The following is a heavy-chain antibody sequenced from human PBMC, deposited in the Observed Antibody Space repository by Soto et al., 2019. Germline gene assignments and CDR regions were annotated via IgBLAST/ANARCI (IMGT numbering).Heavy chain of an antibody. D-gene: IGHD6-13*01. V-gene: IGHV1-69*01. J-gene: IGHJ5*02. CDR2: IIPLFGTT. CDR3: ARGATHGSSWYFWFDP. CDR1: GGTFSTYS. Sequence: QMQLVQSGAEVRMPGSSVKVSCKASGGTFSTYSINWVRQAPGQGLEWMGGIIPLFGTTNYAQKFKGRVTITADEYTSTAYMELSSLRAEDAAVYYCARGATHGSSWYFWFDPWGQGTLVTVSS.